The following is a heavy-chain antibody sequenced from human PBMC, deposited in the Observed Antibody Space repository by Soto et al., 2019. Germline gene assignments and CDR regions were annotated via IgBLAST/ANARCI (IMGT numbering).Heavy chain of an antibody. V-gene: IGHV3-30*03. CDR1: DSTFSSYG. CDR3: ARSALVLVYYCYGLDV. Sequence: PGVSRRFPCAASDSTFSSYGIHCVRQSQGKGMEWVAVISYDGSEKYYADSVKGRFSISRDNSKNTVDLQMNSLRPEDTAVYYCARSALVLVYYCYGLDVWGQGTAVTVSS. D-gene: IGHD5-18*01. CDR2: ISYDGSEK. J-gene: IGHJ6*02.